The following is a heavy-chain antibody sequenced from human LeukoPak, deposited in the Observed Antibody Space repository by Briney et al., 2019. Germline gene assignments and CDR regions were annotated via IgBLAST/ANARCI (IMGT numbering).Heavy chain of an antibody. CDR3: AFGASNWDQFDY. J-gene: IGHJ4*02. D-gene: IGHD7-27*01. V-gene: IGHV5-51*01. Sequence: GESLKISCKGSGYSFSNSWIAWVRQMPGKGLEWMGIIYPGDSDTRYSPSFQGQVTISADASINTAYLRWSSLEASDTAMYFCAFGASNWDQFDYWGQGTLVTVSS. CDR1: GYSFSNSW. CDR2: IYPGDSDT.